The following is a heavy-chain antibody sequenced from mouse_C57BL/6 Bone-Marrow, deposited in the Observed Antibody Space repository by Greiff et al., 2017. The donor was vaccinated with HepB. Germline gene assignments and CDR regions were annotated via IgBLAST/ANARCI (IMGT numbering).Heavy chain of an antibody. Sequence: VQRVESGPGLVQPSQSLSITCPVSGFSLTSYVVHFVRPSPGKGLEWLGVIWRGGSTDYNAAFMSRLSITKDNSKSQVFFKMNSLQADDTAIYYCAIHYYGSSYPDYWGQGTTLTVSS. CDR1: GFSLTSYV. CDR2: IWRGGST. CDR3: AIHYYGSSYPDY. V-gene: IGHV2-5*01. D-gene: IGHD1-1*01. J-gene: IGHJ2*01.